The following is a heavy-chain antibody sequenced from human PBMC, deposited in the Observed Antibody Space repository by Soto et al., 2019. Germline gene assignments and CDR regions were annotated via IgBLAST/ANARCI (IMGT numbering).Heavy chain of an antibody. J-gene: IGHJ3*02. V-gene: IGHV1-2*02. CDR2: INPATGAA. D-gene: IGHD3-3*01. CDR3: ARGGGVGVAGSAAFDM. CDR1: GYPVTAYY. Sequence: QLHLVQSGAVVKKPGASVTVSCSASGYPVTAYYMHWVRQAPGRGLEWMGGINPATGAAKYTQTFQGRVTMTRETSTSTVFMELSGLTSGDTAVFYCARGGGVGVAGSAAFDMWGQGTLVTVSS.